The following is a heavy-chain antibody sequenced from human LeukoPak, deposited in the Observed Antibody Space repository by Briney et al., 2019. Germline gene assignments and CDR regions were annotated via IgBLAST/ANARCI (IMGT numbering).Heavy chain of an antibody. CDR2: ISGSGGNT. D-gene: IGHD3-22*01. CDR1: GFTFISYT. J-gene: IGHJ4*02. CDR3: AKAGMGYYDSGSYYD. V-gene: IGHV3-23*01. Sequence: PGGSLRLSCAASGFTFISYTMSWVRQAPGKGLEWVSAISGSGGNTYYADSVKGRFTISRDNSKNTLFLQMNSLRAEDTAVYYCAKAGMGYYDSGSYYDWGQGTLVTVSS.